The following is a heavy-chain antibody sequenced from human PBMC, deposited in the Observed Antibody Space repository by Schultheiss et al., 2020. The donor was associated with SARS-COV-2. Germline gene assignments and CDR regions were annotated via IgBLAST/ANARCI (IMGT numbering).Heavy chain of an antibody. CDR2: ISGSGGST. V-gene: IGHV3-23*01. D-gene: IGHD4-11*01. CDR1: GFTFSSYA. J-gene: IGHJ6*02. Sequence: GESLKISCAASGFTFSSYAMSWVRQAPGKGLEWVSAISGSGGSTYYADSVKGRFTISRDNSKNSLYLQMNSLRAEDTAVYYCARDSPTVTTYYYYGMDVWGQGTTVTVSS. CDR3: ARDSPTVTTYYYYGMDV.